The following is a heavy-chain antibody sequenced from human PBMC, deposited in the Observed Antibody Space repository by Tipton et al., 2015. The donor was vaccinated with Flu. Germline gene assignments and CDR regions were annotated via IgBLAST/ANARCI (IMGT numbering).Heavy chain of an antibody. CDR1: GFTFSAYA. CDR2: VSYDGILT. CDR3: ARDNGDYHYNSGKY. D-gene: IGHD4-17*01. Sequence: SLRLSCAASGFTFSAYALHWVRQAPGKGLEWVAVVSYDGILTYYAESVKGRFTISKDDSKNTLYLQMNSLRADDTAVYYCARDNGDYHYNSGKYWGQGTLVTVSS. V-gene: IGHV3-30-3*01. J-gene: IGHJ4*02.